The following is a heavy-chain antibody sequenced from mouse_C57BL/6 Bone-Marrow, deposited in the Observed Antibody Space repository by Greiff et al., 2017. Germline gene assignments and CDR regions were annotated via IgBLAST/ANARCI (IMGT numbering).Heavy chain of an antibody. Sequence: QVQLKESGPELVKPGASVKISCKASGYAFSSSWMNWVKQRPGKGLEWIGRIYPGDGDTNYNGKFKGKATLTADKSSSTAYMQLSSLTSEDSAVYFCARGGLPGSSYFDYWGQGTTLTVSS. CDR3: ARGGLPGSSYFDY. V-gene: IGHV1-82*01. D-gene: IGHD1-1*01. CDR2: IYPGDGDT. CDR1: GYAFSSSW. J-gene: IGHJ2*01.